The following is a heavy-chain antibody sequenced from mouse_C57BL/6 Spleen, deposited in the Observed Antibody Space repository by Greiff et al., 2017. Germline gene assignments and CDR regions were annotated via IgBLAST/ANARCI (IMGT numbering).Heavy chain of an antibody. Sequence: QVQLQQPGAELVMPGASVKLSCKASGYTFTSYWMHWVKQRPGQGLEWIGEIDPSDSYTNYNQKFKGKSTLTVDKSSSSAYMQLSSLTSEDSAVYYCARWASNYYPWFAYWGQGTLVTVSA. D-gene: IGHD2-5*01. V-gene: IGHV1-69*01. CDR1: GYTFTSYW. J-gene: IGHJ3*01. CDR3: ARWASNYYPWFAY. CDR2: IDPSDSYT.